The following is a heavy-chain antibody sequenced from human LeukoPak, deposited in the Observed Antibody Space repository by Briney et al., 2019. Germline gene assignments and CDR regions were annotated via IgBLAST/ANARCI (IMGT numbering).Heavy chain of an antibody. CDR2: INHSGST. J-gene: IGHJ6*02. Sequence: PSETLSLTCAVYGGSFSGYYWSWIRQPPGKGLEWIGEINHSGSTNYNPSLKSRVTISVDTSKNQFSLKLSSVTAADTAVYYCARAPPYYDSSYYGMDVWGQGTTVTVSS. CDR1: GGSFSGYY. D-gene: IGHD3-22*01. V-gene: IGHV4-34*01. CDR3: ARAPPYYDSSYYGMDV.